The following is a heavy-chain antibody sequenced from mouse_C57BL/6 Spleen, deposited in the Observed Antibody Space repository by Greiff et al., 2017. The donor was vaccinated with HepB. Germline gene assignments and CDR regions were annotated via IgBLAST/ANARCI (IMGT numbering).Heavy chain of an antibody. D-gene: IGHD1-1*02. V-gene: IGHV1-80*01. CDR3: ARGGGIFDY. Sequence: QVQLKESGAELVKPGASVKISCKASGYAFSSYWINWVKQRPGKGLEWIGQIYPGDGDTNYNGKFKGKATLTADKSSSTAYMQLSSLTSEDSAVYFCARGGGIFDYWGQGTTLTVSS. J-gene: IGHJ2*01. CDR2: IYPGDGDT. CDR1: GYAFSSYW.